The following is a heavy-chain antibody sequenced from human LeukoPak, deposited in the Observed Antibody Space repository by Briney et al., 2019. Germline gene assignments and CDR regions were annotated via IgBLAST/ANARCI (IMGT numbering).Heavy chain of an antibody. CDR2: INPSGGST. D-gene: IGHD3-22*01. CDR1: GYTFTSYY. V-gene: IGHV1-46*01. J-gene: IGHJ4*02. CDR3: ASTGSNYYYDSSGRLSHFDY. Sequence: ASVKASCKASGYTFTSYYMHWVRQAPGQGLEWMGIINPSGGSTSYAQKFQGRVTMTRDTSTSTVYMELSSLRSEDTAVYYCASTGSNYYYDSSGRLSHFDYWGQGTLVTVSS.